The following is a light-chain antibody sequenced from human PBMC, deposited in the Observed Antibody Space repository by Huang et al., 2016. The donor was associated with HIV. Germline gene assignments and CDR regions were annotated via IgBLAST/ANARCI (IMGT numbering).Light chain of an antibody. CDR3: QQYNNWPPWT. CDR1: ESVSSS. CDR2: GAS. Sequence: EIVMTQSPATLSVSPGERATLSCRASESVSSSLAWYQQKPGQSPRLLIFGASTRAAGVPGRFSGSGSGTEFTLTISSLQSEDFAFYYCQQYNNWPPWTFGQGTKVEIK. V-gene: IGKV3-15*01. J-gene: IGKJ1*01.